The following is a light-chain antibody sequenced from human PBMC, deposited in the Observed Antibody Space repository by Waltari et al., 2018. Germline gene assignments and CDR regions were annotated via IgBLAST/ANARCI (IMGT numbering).Light chain of an antibody. Sequence: SPGTLSLSPGETATLSCRASQTVTRSYLTWYQHKPGQAPRLLIYAASSRASGVPDRFSGSGSGTEFTLTISRLEPEDFAVYYCQQYGNSGSFGPGTTVDI. CDR1: QTVTRSY. J-gene: IGKJ3*01. CDR3: QQYGNSGS. V-gene: IGKV3-20*01. CDR2: AAS.